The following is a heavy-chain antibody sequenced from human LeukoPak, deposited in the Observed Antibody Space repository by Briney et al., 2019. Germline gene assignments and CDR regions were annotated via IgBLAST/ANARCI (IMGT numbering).Heavy chain of an antibody. Sequence: PGESLILSCAASGFTFEHYGMSWVRQAPGKGLEWVSGITWDGAKTGYADSVKGRFTISRDNAKKSLYVQMNSLRAEDTALYYCATSHQIIMMDAFDIWGQGTMVTVSS. CDR3: ATSHQIIMMDAFDI. CDR2: ITWDGAKT. CDR1: GFTFEHYG. J-gene: IGHJ3*02. D-gene: IGHD3-16*01. V-gene: IGHV3-20*04.